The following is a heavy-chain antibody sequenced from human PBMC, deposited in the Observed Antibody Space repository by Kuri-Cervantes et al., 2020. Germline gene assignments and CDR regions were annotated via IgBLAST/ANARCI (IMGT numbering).Heavy chain of an antibody. Sequence: LSLTCTASGFTFGDYAMSWVRQAPGKGLEWVGFIRSKAYGGTTEYAASVKGRFTISRDDSKNSVYLQMKSLKTEDTAVYYCATFINSGEDYWGQGTLVTVSS. V-gene: IGHV3-49*04. J-gene: IGHJ4*02. CDR1: GFTFGDYA. D-gene: IGHD1-26*01. CDR2: IRSKAYGGTT. CDR3: ATFINSGEDY.